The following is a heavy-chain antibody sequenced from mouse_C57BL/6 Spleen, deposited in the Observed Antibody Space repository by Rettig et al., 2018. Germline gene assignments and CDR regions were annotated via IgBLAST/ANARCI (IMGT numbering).Heavy chain of an antibody. D-gene: IGHD4-1*01. J-gene: IGHJ2*01. V-gene: IGHV1-55*01. CDR2: IYPGSGST. Sequence: IGDIYPGSGSTNYNEKFKSKATLTVDTSSSTAYMQLSSLTSEDSAVYYCAVLALTDWGQGTTLTVSS. CDR3: AVLALTD.